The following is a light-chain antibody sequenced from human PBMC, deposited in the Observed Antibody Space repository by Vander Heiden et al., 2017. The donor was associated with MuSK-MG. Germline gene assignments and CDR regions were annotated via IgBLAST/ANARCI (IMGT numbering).Light chain of an antibody. J-gene: IGKJ4*01. Sequence: DIQMTQFPSSLSASVGDRVTITCRASQSISTFLNWYLQKPGKAPKLLIYAASTLQSGVPSRFSGSGSGTDFTLTINRLQPEDFATYYCQQSVSTPLTFGGGTKVEIK. CDR3: QQSVSTPLT. CDR2: AAS. CDR1: QSISTF. V-gene: IGKV1-39*01.